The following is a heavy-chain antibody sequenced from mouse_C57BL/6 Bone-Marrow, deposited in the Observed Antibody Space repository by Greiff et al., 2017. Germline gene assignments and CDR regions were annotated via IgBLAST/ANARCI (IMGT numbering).Heavy chain of an antibody. CDR2: IDPEDGET. D-gene: IGHD1-1*01. Sequence: VQLQQSGAELVKPGASVKLSCTASGFNIKDYYMPWVKQRTEQGLEWIGRIDPEDGETKYAPKFQGRATITADKSSNTAYLQLSSLTSEDTAVYYCALYYYDSSPYDFDYWGQGTTLTVSS. J-gene: IGHJ2*01. CDR1: GFNIKDYY. CDR3: ALYYYDSSPYDFDY. V-gene: IGHV14-2*01.